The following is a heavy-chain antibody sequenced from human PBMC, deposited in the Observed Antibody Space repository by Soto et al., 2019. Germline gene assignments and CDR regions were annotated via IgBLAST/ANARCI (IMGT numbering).Heavy chain of an antibody. Sequence: QVQLVQSGAEVKKPGASVKVSCKASGYTFTSYGISWVRQAPGQGLEWMGWISAYNGNTNYAQRFQGRVTMTTDTSTTTAYMELRSLRSDDTAVYYCARGGGVVVAATSLYYYSYHMDVWGQGTTVTVPS. CDR3: ARGGGVVVAATSLYYYSYHMDV. V-gene: IGHV1-18*01. D-gene: IGHD2-15*01. J-gene: IGHJ6*02. CDR2: ISAYNGNT. CDR1: GYTFTSYG.